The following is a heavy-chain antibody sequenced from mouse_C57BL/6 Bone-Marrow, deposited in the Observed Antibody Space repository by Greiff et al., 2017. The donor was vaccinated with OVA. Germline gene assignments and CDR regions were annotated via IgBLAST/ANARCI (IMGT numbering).Heavy chain of an antibody. J-gene: IGHJ1*03. CDR1: GYTFTSYG. CDR3: ARIYYGNFWYFDV. V-gene: IGHV1-81*01. Sequence: QVHVKQSGAELARPGASVKLSCKASGYTFTSYGISWVKQRTGQGLEWIGEIYPRSGNTYYNEKFKGKATLTADKSSSTAYMELRSLTSEDSAVYFGARIYYGNFWYFDVWGTGTTVTVSS. D-gene: IGHD2-1*01. CDR2: IYPRSGNT.